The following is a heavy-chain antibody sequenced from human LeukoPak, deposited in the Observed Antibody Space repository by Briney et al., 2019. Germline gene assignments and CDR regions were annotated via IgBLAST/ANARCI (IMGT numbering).Heavy chain of an antibody. CDR1: GRSISSDY. CDR2: IYYRGSI. V-gene: IGHV4-59*12. D-gene: IGHD6-13*01. CDR3: ARDGVENSSWYPLDS. J-gene: IGHJ4*02. Sequence: PSETLSLTCTVSGRSISSDYWSWIRQPPGKGLEWIGHIYYRGSINYNPSLRSRVTISIDSSKTQFSLRLKSVTAADTAVYYCARDGVENSSWYPLDSWGPGTLVTVSS.